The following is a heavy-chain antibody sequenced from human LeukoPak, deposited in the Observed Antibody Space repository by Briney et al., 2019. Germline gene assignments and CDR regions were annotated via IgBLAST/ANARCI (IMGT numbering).Heavy chain of an antibody. D-gene: IGHD6-13*01. CDR2: ISSSGST. J-gene: IGHJ5*02. CDR3: AGLHFAASEEFDP. Sequence: SETLSLTCTLSVGSIKAYWWSCIPEPPGKGLEWIGYISSSGSTNYNPSLKSRVTISLATSKTHFSLNLNSVTGADTAVYYCAGLHFAASEEFDPWGEGILVTVSS. CDR1: VGSIKAYW. V-gene: IGHV4-59*08.